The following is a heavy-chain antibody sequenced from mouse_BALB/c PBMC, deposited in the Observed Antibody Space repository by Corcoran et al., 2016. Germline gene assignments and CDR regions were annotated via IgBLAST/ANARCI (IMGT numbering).Heavy chain of an antibody. V-gene: IGHV1S56*01. CDR3: AREGYDGYWYFDV. CDR1: GYTFTSYD. Sequence: QVQLQQSGPELVKTAALVKISCKASGYTFTSYDLNCVKQRPGQGLEWIGWIYPGDGSTKYNEKFKGKATLTADKSSSTAYMQLSSLTSENSAVYFCAREGYDGYWYFDVWGAGTTVTVSS. J-gene: IGHJ1*01. CDR2: IYPGDGST. D-gene: IGHD2-2*01.